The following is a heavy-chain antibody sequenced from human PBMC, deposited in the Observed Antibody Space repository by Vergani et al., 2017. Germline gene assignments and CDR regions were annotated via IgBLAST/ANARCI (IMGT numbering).Heavy chain of an antibody. V-gene: IGHV3-30*18. CDR2: ISYDGSNK. CDR3: AKDKSGYYTYYYYMDV. Sequence: QGQLVESGGGVVQPGRSLRLSCAASGFTFSSYGMHWVRQAPGKGLEWVALISYDGSNKYYADSVMGRFTISRDNSKNTLYLQMKSLRAEDTAVYYCAKDKSGYYTYYYYMDVWGKGTTVTVSS. D-gene: IGHD3-3*01. CDR1: GFTFSSYG. J-gene: IGHJ6*03.